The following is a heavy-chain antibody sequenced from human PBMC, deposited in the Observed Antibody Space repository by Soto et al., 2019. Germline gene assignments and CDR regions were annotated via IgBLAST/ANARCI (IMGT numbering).Heavy chain of an antibody. CDR2: ISYDGSNK. V-gene: IGHV3-30-3*01. D-gene: IGHD7-27*01. CDR3: ARGMARLTGGYYGMDV. CDR1: GFTFSSYA. J-gene: IGHJ6*02. Sequence: GGSLRLSCAASGFTFSSYAMHWVRQAPGKGLEWVAVISYDGSNKYYADSVKGRFTISRDNSKNTLYLQMNSLRAEDTTVYYCARGMARLTGGYYGMDVWGQGTTVTVSS.